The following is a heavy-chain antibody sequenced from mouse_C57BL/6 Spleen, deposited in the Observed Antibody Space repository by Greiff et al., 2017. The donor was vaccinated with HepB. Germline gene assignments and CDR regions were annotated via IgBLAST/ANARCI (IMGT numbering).Heavy chain of an antibody. V-gene: IGHV1-18*01. J-gene: IGHJ3*01. CDR1: GYTFTDYN. CDR3: AREGRLRRFAY. CDR2: INPNNGGT. D-gene: IGHD2-4*01. Sequence: EVQLQQSGPELVKPGASVKIPCKASGYTFTDYNMDWVKQSHGKSLEWIGDINPNNGGTIYNQTFKGKATLTVDTSSSTAYMELRSLTSEDTAVYYGAREGRLRRFAYWGQGTLVTVSA.